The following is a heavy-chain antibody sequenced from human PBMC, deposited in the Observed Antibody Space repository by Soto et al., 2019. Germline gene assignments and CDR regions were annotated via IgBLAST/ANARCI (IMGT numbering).Heavy chain of an antibody. D-gene: IGHD6-13*01. CDR1: GGSVSSGSYY. Sequence: SETLSLTCTVSGGSVSSGSYYWSWIRQPPGKGLEWIGYIYYSGSTNYNPSLKSRVTISVDTSKNQFSQKLSSVTAADTAVYYCARKPPGIAAAGPYGMDVWGQGTTVTVSS. J-gene: IGHJ6*02. CDR3: ARKPPGIAAAGPYGMDV. V-gene: IGHV4-61*01. CDR2: IYYSGST.